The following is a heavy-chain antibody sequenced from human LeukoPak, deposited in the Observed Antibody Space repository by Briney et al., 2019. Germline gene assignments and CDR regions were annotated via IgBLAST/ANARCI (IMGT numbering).Heavy chain of an antibody. Sequence: GASVKVSRKASGYTFTGYYMHWVRQAPGQGLEWMGWINPNSGGTNYAQKFQGRVTLTRDTSISTAYMELSRLRSDDTAVYYCARRLIRGYCSSTSCPGAFDIWGQGTMVTVSS. D-gene: IGHD2-2*01. V-gene: IGHV1-2*02. CDR2: INPNSGGT. J-gene: IGHJ3*02. CDR3: ARRLIRGYCSSTSCPGAFDI. CDR1: GYTFTGYY.